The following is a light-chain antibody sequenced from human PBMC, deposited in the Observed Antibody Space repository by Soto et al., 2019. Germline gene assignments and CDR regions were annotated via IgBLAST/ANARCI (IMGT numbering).Light chain of an antibody. J-gene: IGKJ1*01. V-gene: IGKV1-39*01. CDR2: AAS. CDR3: QQSYSDAWT. CDR1: QTIGNF. Sequence: DIQMTQSPSSLSASVGDRVTISCRASQTIGNFLNWYQRKSGKAPKLLIYAASSLQSGVPSRFSGSGSGTDFTLTISSLLPEDFATYYCQQSYSDAWTFGQGTKVDIK.